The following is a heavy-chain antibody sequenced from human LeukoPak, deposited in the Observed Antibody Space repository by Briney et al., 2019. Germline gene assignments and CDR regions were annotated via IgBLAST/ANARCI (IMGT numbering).Heavy chain of an antibody. V-gene: IGHV4-39*07. D-gene: IGHD3-10*01. CDR1: ARSVSSSTYY. CDR3: ARRPCAERGISMVRGVRAPSYNWFDP. Sequence: DTQSLACTLDARSVSSSTYYSGWLRRPPGKGLAWIERIYYSGRTYYNPSLKSRVTISEDMSKNQFSLKLSSVTAADKAVFYCARRPCAERGISMVRGVRAPSYNWFDPWGHGTLVTVSS. CDR2: IYYSGRT. J-gene: IGHJ5*02.